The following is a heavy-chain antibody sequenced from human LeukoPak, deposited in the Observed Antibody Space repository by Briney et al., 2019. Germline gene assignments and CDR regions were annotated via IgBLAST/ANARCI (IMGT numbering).Heavy chain of an antibody. J-gene: IGHJ4*02. CDR2: ITAYNGNT. CDR3: ARDTPRLAVTGFFDY. D-gene: IGHD6-19*01. V-gene: IGHV1-18*01. Sequence: ASVNVSCKASGFTFNIYGFSWVRQAPGQGLEWMGWITAYNGNTNYAQKFQGRLTMTTDTSTSTAYMELRSLRSDDTAVYYCARDTPRLAVTGFFDYWGQGALVTVSS. CDR1: GFTFNIYG.